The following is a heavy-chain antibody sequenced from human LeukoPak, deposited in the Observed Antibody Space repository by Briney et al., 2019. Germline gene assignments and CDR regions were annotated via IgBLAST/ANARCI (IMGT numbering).Heavy chain of an antibody. V-gene: IGHV1-69*04. CDR3: ARDLAQYQLLPSYFDY. CDR2: IIPILGIA. Sequence: ASVKVSCKASGGTFSSYAISWVRQAPGQGLEWMGRIIPILGIANYAQKFQGRVTITADKSTSTAYMELSSLRSEDTAVYYCARDLAQYQLLPSYFDYWGQGTLVTVSS. J-gene: IGHJ4*02. CDR1: GGTFSSYA. D-gene: IGHD2-2*01.